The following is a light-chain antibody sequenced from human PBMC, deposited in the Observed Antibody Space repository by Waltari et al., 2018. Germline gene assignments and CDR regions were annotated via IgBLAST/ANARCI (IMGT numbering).Light chain of an antibody. J-gene: IGKJ1*01. Sequence: DIQMTQCPSTLSASVGDRVPITCRASESISSWLAWYQQKPGKAPKLLINKASRLESGVPARFSGSGSGTEFTLTISSLQPDDFATYYCLHYNNDPWTFGQGTKVEIK. CDR2: KAS. CDR3: LHYNNDPWT. CDR1: ESISSW. V-gene: IGKV1-5*03.